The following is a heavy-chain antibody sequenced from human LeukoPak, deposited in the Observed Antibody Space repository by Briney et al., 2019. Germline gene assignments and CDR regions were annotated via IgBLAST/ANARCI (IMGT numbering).Heavy chain of an antibody. Sequence: HTGGSLRLSCAASGFTFSSYAMSWVRQAPGKGLEWVSAISGSGGSTYYADSVKGRFTISRDNSKNTLYLQMNSLRAEDTAVYYCAKSETQAVAGIYYYYGMDVWGQGTTVTVSS. CDR2: ISGSGGST. CDR1: GFTFSSYA. CDR3: AKSETQAVAGIYYYYGMDV. V-gene: IGHV3-23*01. D-gene: IGHD6-19*01. J-gene: IGHJ6*02.